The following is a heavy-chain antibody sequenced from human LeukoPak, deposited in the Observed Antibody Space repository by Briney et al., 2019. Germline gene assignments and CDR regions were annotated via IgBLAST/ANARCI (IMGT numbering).Heavy chain of an antibody. CDR1: GFTVRSNY. CDR2: SYSGGST. CDR3: ARALYSSGIDY. V-gene: IGHV3-53*01. D-gene: IGHD6-19*01. J-gene: IGHJ4*02. Sequence: PGGSLRLSRAASGFTVRSNYMSWVRQAPGKGLEWVSVSYSGGSTYYADSVKGRFTISRDNSKNTLYLQMNSLRAEDTAVYYCARALYSSGIDYWGQGTLVTVSS.